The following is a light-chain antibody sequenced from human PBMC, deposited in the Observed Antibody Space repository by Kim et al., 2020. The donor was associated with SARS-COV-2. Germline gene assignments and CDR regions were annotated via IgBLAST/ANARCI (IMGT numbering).Light chain of an antibody. J-gene: IGKJ1*01. CDR3: QQTYSTPWT. Sequence: ASVGDRVTITCRASQSFSMYLNWYQQKPGKAPKVLIFAASSLQGGVPSRFSGSGSGTDFTLTISSLQPEDFATYYCQQTYSTPWTFGQGTKVDIK. CDR1: QSFSMY. V-gene: IGKV1-39*01. CDR2: AAS.